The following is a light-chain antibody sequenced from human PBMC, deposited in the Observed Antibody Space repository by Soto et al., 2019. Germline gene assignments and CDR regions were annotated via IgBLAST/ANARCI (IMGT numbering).Light chain of an antibody. Sequence: EIVLTQSACTLSLSPGERGTLSCRASQRFGSSNLAWYQQKYGQAPRLLIYSTSSRATGIPDRFSGSGYGTDFNLTISRLETEDFAVYYCQQYGNSPWTFGQGTKVDIK. CDR2: STS. CDR3: QQYGNSPWT. J-gene: IGKJ1*01. CDR1: QRFGSSN. V-gene: IGKV3-20*01.